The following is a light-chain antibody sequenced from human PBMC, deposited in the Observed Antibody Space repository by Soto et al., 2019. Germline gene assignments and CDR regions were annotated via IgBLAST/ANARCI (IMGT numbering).Light chain of an antibody. CDR3: SSYAGSGTFYV. CDR1: SSDVGGHNF. J-gene: IGLJ1*01. CDR2: EVS. Sequence: QSALTQPPSASGSPGQSVTFSCTGTSSDVGGHNFVSWYQHHPGKAPKLLIFEVSKRPSGVPDRFSGSKSGNTASLTVSGLQAEDEADYYCSSYAGSGTFYVFGTGTNVTVL. V-gene: IGLV2-8*01.